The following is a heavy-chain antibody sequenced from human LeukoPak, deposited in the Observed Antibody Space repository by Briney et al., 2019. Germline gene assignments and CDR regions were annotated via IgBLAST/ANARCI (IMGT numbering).Heavy chain of an antibody. Sequence: PSETLSLTCTVSGGSISSYYWSWIRQPAGKGLEWIGRIYTSGSTNYNPSPKSRVTMSVDTSKNQFSLKLSSVTAADTAVYYCARENVDIVATIRHYYYYYMDVWGKGTTVTVSS. V-gene: IGHV4-4*07. CDR2: IYTSGST. CDR1: GGSISSYY. J-gene: IGHJ6*03. D-gene: IGHD5-12*01. CDR3: ARENVDIVATIRHYYYYYMDV.